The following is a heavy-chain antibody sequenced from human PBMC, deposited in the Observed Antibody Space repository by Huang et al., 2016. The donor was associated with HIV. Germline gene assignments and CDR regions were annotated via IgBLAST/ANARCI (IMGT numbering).Heavy chain of an antibody. CDR1: GFPFNNHA. V-gene: IGHV3-30*04. D-gene: IGHD5-18*01. Sequence: QVQLVESGGGVVQPGRSLRLSCAASGFPFNNHAMHWVRQAPGKGLDLVAVISNEGRNNYDADSVKGRFTSSRDSSKSTLFLHMTSLRTEDTAVYYCARAKDTWDAYDIWGQGTMVIVSS. CDR3: ARAKDTWDAYDI. CDR2: ISNEGRNN. J-gene: IGHJ3*02.